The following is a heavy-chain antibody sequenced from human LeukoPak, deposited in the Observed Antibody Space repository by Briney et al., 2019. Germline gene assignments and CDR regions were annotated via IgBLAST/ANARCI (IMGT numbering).Heavy chain of an antibody. CDR1: GVSINSYY. Sequence: SETLSLTCPVSGVSINSYYWSWIRQPAGKGLEGIRRIYASGSTNYNPSLMSRITMSVDRSKNQFSLKLNSVTAADTAVYYCARDRSSGWDDAFDISGQGTMVTVSS. CDR2: IYASGST. CDR3: ARDRSSGWDDAFDI. V-gene: IGHV4-4*07. D-gene: IGHD6-19*01. J-gene: IGHJ3*02.